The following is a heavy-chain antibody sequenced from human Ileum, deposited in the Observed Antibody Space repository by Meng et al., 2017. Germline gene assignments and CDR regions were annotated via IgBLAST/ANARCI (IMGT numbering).Heavy chain of an antibody. CDR3: ARHIVGPTPGMEY. D-gene: IGHD1-26*01. J-gene: IGHJ4*02. CDR1: GDSISSSGW. V-gene: IGHV4-4*02. Sequence: QVHLDGSGPGLVKPSGTLSLTYAGSGDSISSSGWWSWVRQPPGKGLEWIGQIYQSGSTNYNPSLKSRVTISIDRSENQLSLKLSSVTAADTAVYYCARHIVGPTPGMEYWGQGTLVTVSS. CDR2: IYQSGST.